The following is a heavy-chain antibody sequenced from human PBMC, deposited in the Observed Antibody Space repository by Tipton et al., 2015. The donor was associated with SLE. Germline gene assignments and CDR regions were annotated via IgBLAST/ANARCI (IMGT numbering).Heavy chain of an antibody. CDR2: IKQDGSEK. CDR3: AKGGSYYDY. Sequence: SLRLSCAASGFTFSSYWMSWVRQAPAKGLEWVANIKQDGSEKYYVDSVKGRFTISRDNSRNTLYLQMNSLRAEDTAVYYCAKGGSYYDYWGQGALVTVSS. CDR1: GFTFSSYW. V-gene: IGHV3-7*03. D-gene: IGHD3-16*01. J-gene: IGHJ4*02.